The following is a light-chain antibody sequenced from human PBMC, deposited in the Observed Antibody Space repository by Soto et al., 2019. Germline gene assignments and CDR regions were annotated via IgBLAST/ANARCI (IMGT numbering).Light chain of an antibody. J-gene: IGKJ2*01. Sequence: EIVLTQSPGTLSLSPGERATPSCRASQSVSSSYLAWYQQKPGQAPRLLIYGASIRATGIPDRFSGSGSGIDFTLTISRLEPEDFAVYYCQHYGSSPPYTFGQGTKLEIK. CDR1: QSVSSSY. V-gene: IGKV3-20*01. CDR3: QHYGSSPPYT. CDR2: GAS.